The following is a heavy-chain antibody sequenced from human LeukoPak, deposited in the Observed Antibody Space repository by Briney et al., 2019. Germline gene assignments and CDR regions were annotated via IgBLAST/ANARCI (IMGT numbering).Heavy chain of an antibody. Sequence: GGSLRLSCAASGFTFSSYAMSWVRQAPGKGLEWVSVICGSGGNTYYADSVKGRFTTSRDNSKSTLYLQMNSLRAEDTAVYYCAKVRSASCYSGIDYWGQGTLVTVSS. CDR3: AKVRSASCYSGIDY. D-gene: IGHD2-15*01. V-gene: IGHV3-23*01. CDR2: ICGSGGNT. J-gene: IGHJ4*02. CDR1: GFTFSSYA.